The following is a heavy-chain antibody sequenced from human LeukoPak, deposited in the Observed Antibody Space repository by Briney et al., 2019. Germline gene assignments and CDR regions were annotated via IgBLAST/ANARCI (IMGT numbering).Heavy chain of an antibody. J-gene: IGHJ4*02. D-gene: IGHD6-6*01. CDR3: ARSRYSSSSGLDFDY. CDR2: IYTSGST. Sequence: SETLSLTCTVSGGPISSDYWSWIRQPAGKGLEWIGHIYTSGSTNYNPSLKSRVTISVDESKNQFSLKLSFVTAADTAVYYCARSRYSSSSGLDFDYWGQGTLVTVSS. V-gene: IGHV4-4*07. CDR1: GGPISSDY.